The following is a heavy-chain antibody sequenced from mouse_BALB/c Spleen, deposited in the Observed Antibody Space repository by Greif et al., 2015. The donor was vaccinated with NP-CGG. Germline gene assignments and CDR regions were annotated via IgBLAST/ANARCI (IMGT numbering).Heavy chain of an antibody. CDR3: ARSEYGNAMDY. D-gene: IGHD2-10*02. CDR1: GYSFTSYY. Sequence: QVQLQQSGPELVKPGASVKISCKASGYSFTSYYIHWVKQRPGQGLEWIGWIFPGSGNTKYNEKFKGKATLTADTSSSTAYMQLSSLTSEDSAVYFCARSEYGNAMDYWGQGTSVAVSS. CDR2: IFPGSGNT. V-gene: IGHV1-66*01. J-gene: IGHJ4*01.